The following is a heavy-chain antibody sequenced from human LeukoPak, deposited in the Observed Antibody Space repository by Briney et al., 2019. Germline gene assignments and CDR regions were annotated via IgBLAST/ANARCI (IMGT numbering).Heavy chain of an antibody. CDR2: ISYSGST. V-gene: IGHV4-39*07. D-gene: IGHD6-19*01. CDR3: ASGSPQWLVFSR. J-gene: IGHJ4*02. Sequence: SETLSLTCTVSGGSISSSNYYWGWIRQPPGKGLEWLGSISYSGSTNYNPSLKSRVTISVDTSKNQFSLKLSSVTAADTAVYCCASGSPQWLVFSRWGQGTLVTVSS. CDR1: GGSISSSNYY.